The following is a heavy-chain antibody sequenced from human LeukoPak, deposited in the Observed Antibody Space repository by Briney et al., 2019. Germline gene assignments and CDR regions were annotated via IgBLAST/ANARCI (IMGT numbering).Heavy chain of an antibody. V-gene: IGHV4-34*01. CDR2: INDSGDT. J-gene: IGHJ4*02. Sequence: SETLSLTCAVYGDSFSGHYWSWIRQPPGKGLEWIAEINDSGDTKYNPSLESRVTTSVDTSKNQFSLKLNSVTAADTAIYYCARVDDFWSQGTLVTVSS. D-gene: IGHD3-3*01. CDR3: ARVDDF. CDR1: GDSFSGHY.